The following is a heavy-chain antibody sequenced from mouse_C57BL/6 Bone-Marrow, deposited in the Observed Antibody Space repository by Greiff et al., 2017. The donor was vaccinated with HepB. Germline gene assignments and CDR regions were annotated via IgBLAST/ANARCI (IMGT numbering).Heavy chain of an antibody. V-gene: IGHV5-17*01. J-gene: IGHJ1*03. Sequence: EVKVEESGGGLVKPGGSLKLSCAASGFTFSDYGMHWVRQAPEKGLEWVAYISSGSSTIYYADTVKGRFTISRDNAKNTLFLQMTSLRSEDTAMYYCARQLLRYWYFDVWGTGTTVTVSS. CDR1: GFTFSDYG. D-gene: IGHD1-1*01. CDR3: ARQLLRYWYFDV. CDR2: ISSGSSTI.